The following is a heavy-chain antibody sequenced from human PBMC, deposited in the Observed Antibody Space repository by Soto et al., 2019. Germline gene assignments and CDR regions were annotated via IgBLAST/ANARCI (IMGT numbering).Heavy chain of an antibody. CDR3: ARLHCTNCVCYPLPDAFDI. CDR2: IYYSGST. CDR1: GGSISSGGYY. Sequence: NPSETLSLTCTVSGGSISSGGYYWSWIRQHPGKGLEWIGYIYYSGSTYYNPSPKSRVAISVDTSKNQFSLKLSSVTAADTAVYYCARLHCTNCVCYPLPDAFDIRGQGTMVTLS. V-gene: IGHV4-31*03. D-gene: IGHD2-8*01. J-gene: IGHJ3*02.